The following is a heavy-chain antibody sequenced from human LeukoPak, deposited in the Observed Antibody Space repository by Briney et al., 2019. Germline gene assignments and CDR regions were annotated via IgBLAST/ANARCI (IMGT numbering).Heavy chain of an antibody. D-gene: IGHD5-18*01. CDR2: INTNTGNP. Sequence: ASVKVSCIASGYTFTSYSMNWVRQAPGQGLEWMGSINTNTGNPTYAQGFTGRFVFSLDTSVSTAYLQISSLKAEDTAVYYCARPPPGSYGPMGDDAFDIWGQGTMVTVSS. CDR3: ARPPPGSYGPMGDDAFDI. CDR1: GYTFTSYS. V-gene: IGHV7-4-1*02. J-gene: IGHJ3*02.